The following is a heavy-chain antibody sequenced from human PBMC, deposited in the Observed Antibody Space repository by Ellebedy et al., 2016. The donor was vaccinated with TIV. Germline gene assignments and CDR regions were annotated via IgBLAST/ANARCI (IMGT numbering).Heavy chain of an antibody. J-gene: IGHJ6*02. Sequence: ASVKVSXXASGYTFTSYYMHWVRQAPGQGLEWMGIINPSGGSTSYAQKFQGRVTMTRDTSTSTVYMELSSLRSEDTAVYYCARGWGTTGTTLRDKYYYYYYGMDVWGQGTTVTVSS. D-gene: IGHD1-1*01. CDR1: GYTFTSYY. V-gene: IGHV1-46*01. CDR2: INPSGGST. CDR3: ARGWGTTGTTLRDKYYYYYYGMDV.